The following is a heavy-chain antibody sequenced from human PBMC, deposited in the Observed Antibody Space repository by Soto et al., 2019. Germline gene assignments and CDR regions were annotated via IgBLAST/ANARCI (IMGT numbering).Heavy chain of an antibody. Sequence: EVQLVESGGDVVQPGGSLRLSCAASGFTFSGHWMHWVRQVPGKGLEWVSRINTDGGSSAHADSVKGRFTISRDNAKNTLYLQMHGLRAEDTAVYYCAREAGYCSRTSCYRRALDTWGQGTTVTVSS. J-gene: IGHJ3*02. CDR1: GFTFSGHW. D-gene: IGHD2-2*01. CDR2: INTDGGSS. CDR3: AREAGYCSRTSCYRRALDT. V-gene: IGHV3-74*03.